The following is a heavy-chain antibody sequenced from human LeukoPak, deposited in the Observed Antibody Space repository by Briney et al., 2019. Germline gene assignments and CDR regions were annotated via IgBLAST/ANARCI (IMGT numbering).Heavy chain of an antibody. V-gene: IGHV4-59*01. CDR1: GGSICSYY. CDR2: IYYSGST. Sequence: SETLSLTCTVSGGSICSYYWSWIRQPPGKGLEWIGYIYYSGSTNYNPSLKSRVTISVDTSKNQFSLKLSSVTAADTAVYYCARDDYGGNSFLHYRGQGTLVTVSS. CDR3: ARDDYGGNSFLHY. D-gene: IGHD4-17*01. J-gene: IGHJ4*02.